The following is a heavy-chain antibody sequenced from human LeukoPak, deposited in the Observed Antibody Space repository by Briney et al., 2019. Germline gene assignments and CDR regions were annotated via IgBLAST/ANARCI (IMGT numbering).Heavy chain of an antibody. Sequence: GGSLRLSCAASGFTFSSYGMHWVRQTPGKGLEWVAVISYDGSNKYYADSVKGRFTISRDNSKNTLYLQMNSLRAEDTAVYYCAKDSRYGDYGGYWGQGTLVTVSS. CDR2: ISYDGSNK. D-gene: IGHD4-17*01. J-gene: IGHJ4*02. CDR1: GFTFSSYG. V-gene: IGHV3-30*18. CDR3: AKDSRYGDYGGY.